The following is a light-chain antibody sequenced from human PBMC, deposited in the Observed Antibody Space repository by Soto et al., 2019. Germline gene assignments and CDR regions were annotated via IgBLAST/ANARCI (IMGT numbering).Light chain of an antibody. J-gene: IGLJ2*01. CDR1: SSNIGSDY. V-gene: IGLV1-51*02. CDR2: ENN. Sequence: QSVLTQPPSVSAAPGPSVTISCSGSSSNIGSDYVSWYQQLPGTAPKLLIYENNKRPSGIPDRFSGSKSGTSATLGITGLQTGDEADYYCAAWDKSLSGGVFGGGTKLTVL. CDR3: AAWDKSLSGGV.